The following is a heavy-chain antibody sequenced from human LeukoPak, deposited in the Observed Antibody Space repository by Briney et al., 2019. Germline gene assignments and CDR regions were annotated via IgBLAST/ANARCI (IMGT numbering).Heavy chain of an antibody. Sequence: PGGSRRLSCEAPGSTFRTYTMNWVRQAPGKGREWISYISSSSSMIFYADSVKGRFTITRDNAKNSLYLQLNSLRDEDTAVYYGAKYGGSSDAFDIWGQGTMVTVSS. D-gene: IGHD1-26*01. J-gene: IGHJ3*02. CDR1: GSTFRTYT. CDR2: ISSSSSMI. CDR3: AKYGGSSDAFDI. V-gene: IGHV3-48*02.